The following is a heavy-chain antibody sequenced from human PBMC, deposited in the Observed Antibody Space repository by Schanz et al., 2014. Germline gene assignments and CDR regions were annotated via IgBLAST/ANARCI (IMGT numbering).Heavy chain of an antibody. CDR3: AKDQLANYRGSGYNWFDP. D-gene: IGHD3-10*01. CDR1: GFTFDDYA. V-gene: IGHV3-9*01. J-gene: IGHJ5*02. CDR2: ISWNSGSI. Sequence: EVQLVESGGGLVQPGTSLRLSCAASGFTFDDYAMHWVRQVPGKGLEWVSGISWNSGSIGYADSVKGRFTISRDDAKNSLYLQMNSLRAEDTALYYCAKDQLANYRGSGYNWFDPWGQGTLVTVSS.